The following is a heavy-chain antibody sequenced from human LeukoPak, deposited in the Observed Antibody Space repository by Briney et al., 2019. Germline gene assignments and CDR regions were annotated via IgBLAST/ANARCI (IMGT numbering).Heavy chain of an antibody. J-gene: IGHJ6*02. CDR2: IRSKANRYAT. V-gene: IGHV3-73*01. CDR1: GFTFSGSA. D-gene: IGHD2-2*03. Sequence: GGSLRLSCAASGFTFSGSAMHWVRQASGKGLEWVGRIRSKANRYATAYAASVKGRFTISRDDSKNTAYLQMNSLKTEDTAVYYCTRLGGYCSSTSCYDYYYYGMDVWGQGTTVTVSS. CDR3: TRLGGYCSSTSCYDYYYYGMDV.